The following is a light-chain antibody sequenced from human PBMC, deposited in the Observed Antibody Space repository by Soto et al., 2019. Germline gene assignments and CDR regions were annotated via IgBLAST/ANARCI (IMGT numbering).Light chain of an antibody. Sequence: QSVLTQPASVSGSPGQSITISCTGTSSDVGAYNYVSWYQQHPGKAPRLMIYEVNYRSSGVSNRFSGSKSGITASLTISGLQAEDEAHYYCRSYASTSTAVFGTGTKLTVL. V-gene: IGLV2-14*01. CDR2: EVN. J-gene: IGLJ1*01. CDR3: RSYASTSTAV. CDR1: SSDVGAYNY.